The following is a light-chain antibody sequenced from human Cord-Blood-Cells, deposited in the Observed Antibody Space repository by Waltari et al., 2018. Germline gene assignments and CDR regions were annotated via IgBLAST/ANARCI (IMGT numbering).Light chain of an antibody. CDR3: SSYTSSSTWV. V-gene: IGLV2-14*01. CDR2: EVS. Sequence: SDLTPPDSVSGSPGQSITNSRTGTSSDEGGYHYVPWYQQHPGKAPKLMIYEVSNLPSGVSNRFSGSKSGHTVSLTISGLHAEDEADYYCSSYTSSSTWVFGVGTKLTVL. CDR1: SSDEGGYHY. J-gene: IGLJ3*02.